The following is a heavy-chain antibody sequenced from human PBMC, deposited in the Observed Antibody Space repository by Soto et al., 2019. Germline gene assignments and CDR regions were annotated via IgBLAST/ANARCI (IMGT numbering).Heavy chain of an antibody. D-gene: IGHD3-3*01. V-gene: IGHV1-2*04. CDR1: GYTFTGYY. CDR3: ARGPAHTSYYDFWSGYSYGQDYYYGMDV. CDR2: INPNSGGT. J-gene: IGHJ6*02. Sequence: ASVKFSCKASGYTFTGYYMHWVRQAPGQGLEWMGGINPNSGGTNYAQKFQGWVTMTRDTSISTAYMELSRLRSDDTAVYYCARGPAHTSYYDFWSGYSYGQDYYYGMDVWGQGTTVTVSS.